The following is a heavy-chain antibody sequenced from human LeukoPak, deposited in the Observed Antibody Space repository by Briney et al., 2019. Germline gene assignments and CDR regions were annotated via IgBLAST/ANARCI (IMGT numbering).Heavy chain of an antibody. D-gene: IGHD2-2*01. V-gene: IGHV1-69*04. CDR1: GGTFSSYA. CDR2: IIPILGIA. CDR3: ARPLGYCSSTSCGIDAFDI. Sequence: ASVKVSCKASGGTFSSYAISWVRQAPGQGLEWMGRIIPILGIANYAQKFQGRVTITADESTSTAYMELSSLRSEDTAVYYCARPLGYCSSTSCGIDAFDIWGQGTMVTVSS. J-gene: IGHJ3*02.